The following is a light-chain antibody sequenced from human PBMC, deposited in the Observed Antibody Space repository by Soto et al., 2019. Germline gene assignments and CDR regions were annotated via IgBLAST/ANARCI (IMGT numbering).Light chain of an antibody. V-gene: IGKV3-15*01. CDR2: GAS. J-gene: IGKJ2*01. CDR3: QQYNNWPLYT. CDR1: QSVSSN. Sequence: EIVMTQSPATLSVSPGERATLSCRASQSVSSNLAWYQQKPGQAPRLLIYGASTRATGIPARFSGSGSGTEFILTISSLQSEDFAIYYCQQYNNWPLYTFGQGTKLEIQ.